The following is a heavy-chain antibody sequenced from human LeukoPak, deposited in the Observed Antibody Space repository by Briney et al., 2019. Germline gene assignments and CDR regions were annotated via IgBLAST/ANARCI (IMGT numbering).Heavy chain of an antibody. Sequence: ASVKVSCKASGYSFTSYGISWVRQAPGQGLEWMGWISAYNGNTNYAQKLQGRVTMTTDTSTSTAYMELRSLRSDGTAVYYCARGAFLTDWFDPWGQGTLVTVSS. D-gene: IGHD3-3*01. J-gene: IGHJ5*02. V-gene: IGHV1-18*01. CDR3: ARGAFLTDWFDP. CDR1: GYSFTSYG. CDR2: ISAYNGNT.